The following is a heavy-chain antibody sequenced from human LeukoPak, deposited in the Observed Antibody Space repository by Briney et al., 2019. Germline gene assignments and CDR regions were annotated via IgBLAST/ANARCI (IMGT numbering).Heavy chain of an antibody. J-gene: IGHJ4*02. CDR3: ARDRSEFDY. V-gene: IGHV4-59*01. Sequence: SETLPLTCTVSGGSISTYYWSWIRQRPGKGLEWIGYIYYSGSTNYNPSLKSRVTISVDTSKNQFSLKLSSVTAADTAVYYCARDRSEFDYWGQGTLVTVSS. CDR2: IYYSGST. CDR1: GGSISTYY.